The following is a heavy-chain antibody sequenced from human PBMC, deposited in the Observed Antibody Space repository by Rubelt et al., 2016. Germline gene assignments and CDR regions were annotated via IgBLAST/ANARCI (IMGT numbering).Heavy chain of an antibody. CDR1: GFTFDGYA. V-gene: IGHV3-9*01. J-gene: IGHJ4*02. Sequence: PGRSLRLSCAASGFTFDGYAMHWVRQAPGKGLEWVSSISWNGDFTGYADSLQGRFTISRDNAKNSLYLQMNSLKPEDTALYFCAKDMGFHYGSGVDYWGQGTLVTVSS. D-gene: IGHD3-10*01. CDR2: ISWNGDFT. CDR3: AKDMGFHYGSGVDY.